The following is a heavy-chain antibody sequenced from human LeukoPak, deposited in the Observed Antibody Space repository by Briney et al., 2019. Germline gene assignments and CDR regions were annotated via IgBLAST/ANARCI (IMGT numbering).Heavy chain of an antibody. CDR1: GGSISSYY. J-gene: IGHJ4*02. Sequence: PSETLSLTCTVSGGSISSYYWSWIRQPPGKGLEWIGYIYHSGSTYYNPSLKSRVTISVDRSKNQFSLKLSSVTAADTAVYYCARAAWYSSSWYLGYWGQGTLVTVSS. CDR2: IYHSGST. V-gene: IGHV4-59*12. CDR3: ARAAWYSSSWYLGY. D-gene: IGHD6-13*01.